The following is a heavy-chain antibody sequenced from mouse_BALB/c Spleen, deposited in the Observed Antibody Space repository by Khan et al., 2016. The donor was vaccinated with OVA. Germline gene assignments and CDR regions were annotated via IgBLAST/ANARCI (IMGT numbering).Heavy chain of an antibody. J-gene: IGHJ4*01. CDR2: INTYTGEP. CDR1: GYTFTNYG. D-gene: IGHD2-10*01. CDR3: ARPPYFSFTLDY. Sequence: QIQLVQSGPELKKPGETVKISCKASGYTFTNYGMNWVKQSPGKALKWMGWINTYTGEPTYADDFKGRFAFSLETSASPAYLQINNLINEDTAIYFCARPPYFSFTLDYWGQGTSVTVSS. V-gene: IGHV9-3-1*01.